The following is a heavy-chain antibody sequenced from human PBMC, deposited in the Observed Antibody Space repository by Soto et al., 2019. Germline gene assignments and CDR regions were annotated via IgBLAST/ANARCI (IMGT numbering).Heavy chain of an antibody. CDR3: AKVISAIAVAGTCDY. D-gene: IGHD6-19*01. CDR2: IYYSGST. J-gene: IGHJ4*02. Sequence: SETLSLTCTVSGGSISSYYWSWIRQPPGKGLEWIGYIYYSGSTNYNPSLKSRVTISVDTSKNQFSLKLSSVTAADTAVYYCAKVISAIAVAGTCDYWGQGTLVTVSS. CDR1: GGSISSYY. V-gene: IGHV4-59*01.